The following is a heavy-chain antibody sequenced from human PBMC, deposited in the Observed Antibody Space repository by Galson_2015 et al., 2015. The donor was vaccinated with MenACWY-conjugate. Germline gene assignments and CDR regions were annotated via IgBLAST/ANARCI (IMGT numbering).Heavy chain of an antibody. V-gene: IGHV3-30*04. CDR3: ARSSTDYDILTGYYLFDY. CDR2: ISYDGSNK. D-gene: IGHD3-9*01. Sequence: SLRLSCAASGFTFSSYAMHWVRQAPGKGLEWVAVISYDGSNKYYADSVKGRFTISRDNSKNTLYLQMNSLRAEDTAVYYCARSSTDYDILTGYYLFDYWGQGTLVTVSS. J-gene: IGHJ4*02. CDR1: GFTFSSYA.